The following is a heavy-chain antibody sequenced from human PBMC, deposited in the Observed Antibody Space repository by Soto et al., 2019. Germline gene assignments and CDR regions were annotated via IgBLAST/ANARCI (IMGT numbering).Heavy chain of an antibody. J-gene: IGHJ1*01. CDR2: IGGSGYT. D-gene: IGHD2-21*02. CDR1: GFTFSDYY. CDR3: ARGSGAVTVIPPAMDLQH. Sequence: GGSLRLFCAVSGFTFSDYYMSWIRQSSGEGLEWIAYIGGSGYTKYADSVKGRFTISRDNAKNSLYLQMNSLRVEDTAIYYCARGSGAVTVIPPAMDLQHWGQGTLVTISS. V-gene: IGHV3-11*05.